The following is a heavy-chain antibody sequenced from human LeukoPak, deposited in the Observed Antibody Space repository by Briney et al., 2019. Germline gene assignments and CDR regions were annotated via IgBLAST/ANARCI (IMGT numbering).Heavy chain of an antibody. V-gene: IGHV1-2*02. CDR1: GYTFTDYY. Sequence: ASVKVSCRASGYTFTDYYMHWVRQAPEQGLEWMGWMNPISGGTIYAQKFQGRVTMTRDTSISTAYMELSSLRYDDTAVYYCAREPTDYGDPNYYYYGMDVWGQGTTVTVSS. D-gene: IGHD4-17*01. CDR3: AREPTDYGDPNYYYYGMDV. CDR2: MNPISGGT. J-gene: IGHJ6*02.